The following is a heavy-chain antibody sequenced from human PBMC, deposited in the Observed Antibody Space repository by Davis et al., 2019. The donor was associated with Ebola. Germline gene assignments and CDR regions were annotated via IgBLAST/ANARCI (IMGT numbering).Heavy chain of an antibody. CDR3: ARHKGRVRYYGMDV. J-gene: IGHJ6*02. CDR1: GGSISSGDYY. CDR2: IYYSGST. Sequence: MPSETLSLTCTVSGGSISSGDYYWSWIRQPPGKGLEWIGYIYYSGSTNYNPSLKSRVTISVDTSKNQFSLKLNSVTAADTAVYYCARHKGRVRYYGMDVWGQGTTVTVSS. V-gene: IGHV4-30-4*01.